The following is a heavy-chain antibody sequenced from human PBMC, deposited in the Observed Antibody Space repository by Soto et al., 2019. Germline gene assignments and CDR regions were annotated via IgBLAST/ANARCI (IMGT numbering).Heavy chain of an antibody. V-gene: IGHV4-59*01. Sequence: SETLSLTCAVSGGSISSYYWSWIRQPPGKGLEWIGYIYHSGGTNYSPSLKSRVTISVETSKNQFSLKLSSVTAADTAVYYCARGGEREYSTDGVSYFSVVGNFFDPWGQGTLVTVSS. CDR2: IYHSGGT. D-gene: IGHD2-8*01. J-gene: IGHJ5*02. CDR1: GGSISSYY. CDR3: ARGGEREYSTDGVSYFSVVGNFFDP.